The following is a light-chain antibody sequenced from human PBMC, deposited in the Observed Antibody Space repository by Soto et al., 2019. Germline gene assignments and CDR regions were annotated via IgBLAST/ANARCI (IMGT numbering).Light chain of an antibody. Sequence: QSVLTQPAFVSGSPGQSITISCTGTSSDVGGYNYVSWYQQHPGKAPKLMIYDVSNRPSGVSNRFSGSKSGNTASLTISGLQAEDEADYYCSSYTSSSTHNYVFGTGTKVTVL. V-gene: IGLV2-14*01. CDR2: DVS. CDR3: SSYTSSSTHNYV. CDR1: SSDVGGYNY. J-gene: IGLJ1*01.